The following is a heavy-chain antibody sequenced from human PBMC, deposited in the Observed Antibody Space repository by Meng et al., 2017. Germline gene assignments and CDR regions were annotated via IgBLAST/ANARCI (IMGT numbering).Heavy chain of an antibody. J-gene: IGHJ4*02. Sequence: SVKVSCKASGGTFSSYTISWVRQAPGQGLEWMGRIIPILGIANYAQKFQGRVTITADKSTSTAYMERSSLRSEDTTVYYCARGPRLGAFSCYRPYLDYWGQGTLVTVSS. CDR2: IIPILGIA. CDR1: GGTFSSYT. CDR3: ARGPRLGAFSCYRPYLDY. D-gene: IGHD3-16*02. V-gene: IGHV1-69*02.